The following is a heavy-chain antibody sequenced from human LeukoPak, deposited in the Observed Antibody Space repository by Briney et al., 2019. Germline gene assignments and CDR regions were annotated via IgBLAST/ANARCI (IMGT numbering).Heavy chain of an antibody. J-gene: IGHJ4*02. CDR1: GYTFTGYY. CDR3: ARVYIEYSSSSYDY. CDR2: INPNSGGT. V-gene: IGHV1-2*02. Sequence: ASVKVSCKASGYTFTGYYMHWVRQAPGQGLEWMGWINPNSGGTNYAQKFQGRATMTRDTSISTAYMELSRLRSDDTAVYYCARVYIEYSSSSYDYWGQGTLVTVSS. D-gene: IGHD6-6*01.